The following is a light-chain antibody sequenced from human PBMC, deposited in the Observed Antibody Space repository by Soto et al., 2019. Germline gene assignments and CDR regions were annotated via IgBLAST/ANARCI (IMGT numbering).Light chain of an antibody. J-gene: IGLJ1*01. V-gene: IGLV2-14*01. CDR2: GVS. CDR1: SSDVGGSNY. CDR3: SSYTSSRIYV. Sequence: QSALTQPASVSGSPGQSITFSCTASSSDVGGSNYVSWYQQHPGKAPKLIIFGVSVRPSGVSNRFSGSKFGNTASLTISGLQAEDEADYYCSSYTSSRIYVFGTGTKVTVL.